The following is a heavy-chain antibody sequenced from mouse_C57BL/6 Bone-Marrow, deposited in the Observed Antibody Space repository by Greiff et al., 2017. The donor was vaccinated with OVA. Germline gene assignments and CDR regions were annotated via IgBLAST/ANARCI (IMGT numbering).Heavy chain of an antibody. CDR1: GYTFTSYC. CDR2: LYPGNSDT. V-gene: IGHV1-5*01. CDR3: DHSNYGAMDD. Sequence: VQLQQSGAVLARPGASVKMSCKTSGYTFTSYCMHWVKQRPGQGLEWIGALYPGNSDTCYNQKFKGKAKLTADPSSSTAYMELRSLTSEDSAVEFWDHSNYGAMDDWGQGTSVTVSS. J-gene: IGHJ4*01. D-gene: IGHD2-5*01.